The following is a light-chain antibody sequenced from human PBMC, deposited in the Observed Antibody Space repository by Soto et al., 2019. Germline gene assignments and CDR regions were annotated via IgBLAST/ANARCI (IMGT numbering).Light chain of an antibody. CDR3: SSYTSSSTLGV. CDR1: SSDVGGYNY. J-gene: IGLJ2*01. CDR2: DVR. V-gene: IGLV2-14*01. Sequence: QSALTQPASVSGSPGQSITISCPGTSSDVGGYNYVSWYQQHPGKAPKLMIYDVRNRPSGVSNRFSGSKSGNTASLTISGLQAEDEADYYCSSYTSSSTLGVFGGGTKLTVL.